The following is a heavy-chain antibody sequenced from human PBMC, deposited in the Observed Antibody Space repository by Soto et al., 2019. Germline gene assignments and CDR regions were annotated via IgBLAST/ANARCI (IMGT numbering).Heavy chain of an antibody. CDR2: ISAYNGNT. Sequence: ASVKVSCKASGYTFTSYGISWVRQAPGQGLEWMGWISAYNGNTNYAQKLQGRVTMTTDTSTSTAYMELRSLRSDDTAVYYCAREGYCSSTSCYAVYAFDIWGQGTMVTVSS. V-gene: IGHV1-18*01. CDR3: AREGYCSSTSCYAVYAFDI. J-gene: IGHJ3*02. CDR1: GYTFTSYG. D-gene: IGHD2-2*01.